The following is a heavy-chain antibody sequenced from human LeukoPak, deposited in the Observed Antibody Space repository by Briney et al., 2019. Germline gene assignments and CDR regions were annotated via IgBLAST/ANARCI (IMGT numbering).Heavy chain of an antibody. Sequence: GGSLRLSCATSGFTFSNYWMSWVRQAPGEGLEWVANINQGGSGKYYLDSVKGRFSISRDNAKNSLFLRMDSLRADDTAVYYCARDRRSSADSDFWGQGTRVTVSS. CDR2: INQGGSGK. D-gene: IGHD2-2*01. J-gene: IGHJ4*02. CDR1: GFTFSNYW. CDR3: ARDRRSSADSDF. V-gene: IGHV3-7*01.